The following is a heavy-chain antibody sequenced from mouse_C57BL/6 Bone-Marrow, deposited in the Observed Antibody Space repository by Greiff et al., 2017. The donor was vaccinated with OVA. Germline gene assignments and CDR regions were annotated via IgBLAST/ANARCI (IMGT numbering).Heavy chain of an antibody. Sequence: QVQLQPGAELVMPGASVKLSCKASGYTFSSYWMHWVKQRPGQGLEWIGEIDPSDSYTNYNQKFKGKFTLTVDKSSSTAYMQLSSLTSEDSAVYYCASCYDYDGFAYWGQGTLVTVSA. D-gene: IGHD2-4*01. J-gene: IGHJ3*01. CDR2: IDPSDSYT. CDR1: GYTFSSYW. V-gene: IGHV1-69*01. CDR3: ASCYDYDGFAY.